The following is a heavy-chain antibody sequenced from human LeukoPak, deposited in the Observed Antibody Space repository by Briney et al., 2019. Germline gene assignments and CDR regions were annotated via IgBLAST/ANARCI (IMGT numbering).Heavy chain of an antibody. CDR3: AREDIVVVPALARFDP. V-gene: IGHV4-4*07. CDR1: GGSISCYY. Sequence: SETLALTRTVSGGSISCYYWSWIRQPAGKGLAWIGRIYTSGSTHYNPSLKSRVTMSVDTSKNQFSLKLSSVPDADTAVYYCAREDIVVVPALARFDPWGQGTLVTVSS. J-gene: IGHJ5*02. D-gene: IGHD2-2*01. CDR2: IYTSGST.